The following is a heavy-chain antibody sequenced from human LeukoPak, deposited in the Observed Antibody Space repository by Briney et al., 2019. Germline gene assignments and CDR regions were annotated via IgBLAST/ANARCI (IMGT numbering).Heavy chain of an antibody. CDR3: ARHPQQYGDYLSAYYFDY. CDR2: IYPGDSDA. Sequence: GESLKISCKGSGYSFTSFWIGWVRQMPGKGLEWMGIIYPGDSDARYSPSFQGQVTISADKSISTAYLQWSSLKASDTAMYYCARHPQQYGDYLSAYYFDYWGRGTLVTVSS. CDR1: GYSFTSFW. J-gene: IGHJ4*02. V-gene: IGHV5-51*01. D-gene: IGHD4-17*01.